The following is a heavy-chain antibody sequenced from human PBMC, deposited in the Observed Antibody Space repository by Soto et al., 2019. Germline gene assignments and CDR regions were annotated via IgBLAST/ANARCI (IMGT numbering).Heavy chain of an antibody. D-gene: IGHD6-13*01. CDR1: GGSISSYY. Sequence: SETLSLTCTVSGGSISSYYWSWIRQPPGKGLEWIGYIYYSGSTNYNPSLKSRVTLSVDTSKNQFSLKLSSVTAADTAVYYCARVGEQLAKDSGWFDPWGQGTLVTVS. CDR3: ARVGEQLAKDSGWFDP. CDR2: IYYSGST. J-gene: IGHJ5*02. V-gene: IGHV4-59*01.